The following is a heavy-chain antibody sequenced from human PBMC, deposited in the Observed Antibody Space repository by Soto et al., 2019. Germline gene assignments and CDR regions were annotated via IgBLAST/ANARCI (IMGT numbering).Heavy chain of an antibody. Sequence: SVKVSCKASGGTFSSYAISWVRQAPGQGLEWMGGIIPIFGTANYAQKFQGRVTITADESTSTAYMELSSLRSEDTAVYYCAREVADDSSGYPMNYFDYWGQGTLVTVSS. J-gene: IGHJ4*02. CDR3: AREVADDSSGYPMNYFDY. CDR1: GGTFSSYA. D-gene: IGHD3-22*01. V-gene: IGHV1-69*13. CDR2: IIPIFGTA.